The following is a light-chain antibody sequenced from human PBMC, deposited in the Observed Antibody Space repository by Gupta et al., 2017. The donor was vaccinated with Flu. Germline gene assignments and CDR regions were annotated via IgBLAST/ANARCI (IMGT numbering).Light chain of an antibody. Sequence: QSALTQPPSVSESPGQSVTISCTGTSSDVGSYNRVSWYQQLPGTVPKLMIYEVSNRPSGVPDRFSGSKSGNTASLTISGLQGEDEADYYCSSYTSRYTFVFGTGTKVTVL. CDR1: SSDVGSYNR. CDR3: SSYTSRYTFV. J-gene: IGLJ1*01. CDR2: EVS. V-gene: IGLV2-18*02.